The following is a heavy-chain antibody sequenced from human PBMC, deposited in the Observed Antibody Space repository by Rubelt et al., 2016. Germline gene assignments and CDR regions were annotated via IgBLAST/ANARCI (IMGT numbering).Heavy chain of an antibody. V-gene: IGHV3-21*01. J-gene: IGHJ6*02. CDR2: ISSSSSYI. CDR3: ARDNIGRYYYGSGEYGMDV. CDR1: S. D-gene: IGHD3-10*01. Sequence: SMNWVRQAPGKGLEWVSSISSSSSYIYYADSVKGRFTISRDNAKNSLYLQMNSLRAEDTAVYYCARDNIGRYYYGSGEYGMDVWGQGTTVTVSS.